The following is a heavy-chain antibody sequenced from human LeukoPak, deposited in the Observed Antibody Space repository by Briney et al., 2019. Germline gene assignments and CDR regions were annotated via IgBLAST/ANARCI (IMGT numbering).Heavy chain of an antibody. J-gene: IGHJ3*02. CDR2: ISAYNGKT. D-gene: IGHD2-2*02. V-gene: IGHV1-18*01. CDR1: GYSFTSYG. Sequence: ASVKVSCKASGYSFTSYGFSWVRQAPGQGLEWMGWISAYNGKTYYEQKVQGRLTMTTDTSTSTAYMELRCLRSDDTAVYYCAREEYCNSTSCYKAFDIWGQGTVVTVSS. CDR3: AREEYCNSTSCYKAFDI.